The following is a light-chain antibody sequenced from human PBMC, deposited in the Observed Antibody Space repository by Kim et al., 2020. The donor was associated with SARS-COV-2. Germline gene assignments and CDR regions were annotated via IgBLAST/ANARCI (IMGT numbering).Light chain of an antibody. J-gene: IGKJ1*01. CDR3: QQYGTSPAT. CDR2: GAS. V-gene: IGKV3-20*01. CDR1: QSVDSNF. Sequence: EIVLTKSPGTLSLSPGDRATISCRASQSVDSNFLAWYQQKPGQAPSLLIYGASSRATGVPDRFSGSGSGTDFTLTISRLEPEDFAVYYCQQYGTSPATFGQGTKVEIK.